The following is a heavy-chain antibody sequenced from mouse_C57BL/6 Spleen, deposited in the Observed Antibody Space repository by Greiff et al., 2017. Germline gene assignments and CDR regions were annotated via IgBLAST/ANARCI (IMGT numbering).Heavy chain of an antibody. J-gene: IGHJ2*01. CDR1: GFNIKHTY. CDR3: ARPYYGRDFFDY. D-gene: IGHD1-1*01. Sequence: VQLQQSVAELVRPGASVKLSCTASGFNIKHTYMHWVKQRPEQGLEWIGRIDPANGNTKYAPKFQGKATITADTSSNTAYLQLSSLTSEDTAIYYCARPYYGRDFFDYWGQGTTLTVSS. CDR2: IDPANGNT. V-gene: IGHV14-3*01.